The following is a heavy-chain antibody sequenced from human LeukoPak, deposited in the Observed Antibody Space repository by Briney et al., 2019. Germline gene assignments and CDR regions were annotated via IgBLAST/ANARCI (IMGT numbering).Heavy chain of an antibody. Sequence: AGGSLRLSCAASGVIISIYAMSWVRQAPGKGLERVSAINGRGDNTYYADFVKRRFTISIDNSNSTVYLQMNSLRTEDTAVYYCAKDRVSPGFNWFDPWGQGTLVTVSS. CDR1: GVIISIYA. J-gene: IGHJ5*02. CDR2: INGRGDNT. D-gene: IGHD2/OR15-2a*01. CDR3: AKDRVSPGFNWFDP. V-gene: IGHV3-23*01.